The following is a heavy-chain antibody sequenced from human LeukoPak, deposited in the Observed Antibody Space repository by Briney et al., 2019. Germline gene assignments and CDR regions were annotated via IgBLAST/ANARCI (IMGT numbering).Heavy chain of an antibody. CDR1: GFTFEDYA. Sequence: GGSLRLSCAASGFTFEDYAMHWVRQAPGKGLEWVAGISWSSGNIGYADSVKGRFTISRDNAKNSLYLQMNSLRAEDTAVYYCARGHCSSTSCYYFDYWGQGTLVTVSS. V-gene: IGHV3-9*01. CDR2: ISWSSGNI. D-gene: IGHD2-2*01. CDR3: ARGHCSSTSCYYFDY. J-gene: IGHJ4*02.